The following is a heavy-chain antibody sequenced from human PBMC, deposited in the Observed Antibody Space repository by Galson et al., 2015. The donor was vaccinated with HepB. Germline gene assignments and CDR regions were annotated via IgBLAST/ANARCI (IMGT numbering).Heavy chain of an antibody. CDR2: ISGSGGNT. J-gene: IGHJ4*02. Sequence: SLRLSCAASGFTFSSYTMSWVRQAPGKGLEWVSGISGSGGNTYYADSVKGRFTISRDNSQKTLYLQMDSLRAEDTAVYYCAEDSTVVWLFDYWGQGTLVTVSS. CDR3: AEDSTVVWLFDY. D-gene: IGHD4-17*01. CDR1: GFTFSSYT. V-gene: IGHV3-23*01.